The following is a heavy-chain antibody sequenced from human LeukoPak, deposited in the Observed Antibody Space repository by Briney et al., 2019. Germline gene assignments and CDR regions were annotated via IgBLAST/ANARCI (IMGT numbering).Heavy chain of an antibody. J-gene: IGHJ4*02. CDR2: IYPGDSDT. CDR1: GYSFTSYW. D-gene: IGHD4-17*01. V-gene: IGHV5-51*01. CDR3: VRVYGDRDY. Sequence: GESLTISCKGSGYSFTSYWIALVRQMPGKVLEWMEIIYPGDSDTRYTPSFQGQVTISADKIKSTAYLQWSSLKAWDTAIYYCVRVYGDRDYWGQGTLVTVSS.